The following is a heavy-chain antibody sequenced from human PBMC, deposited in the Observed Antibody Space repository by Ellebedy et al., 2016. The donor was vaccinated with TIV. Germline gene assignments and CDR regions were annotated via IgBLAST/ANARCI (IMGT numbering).Heavy chain of an antibody. CDR1: GGTFSSYA. Sequence: AASVKVSCKASGGTFSSYAISWARQAPGQGLEWMGGIIPIFGTANYAQKFQGRVTITADESTSTAYMGLSSLRSEDTAVYYCARVGVAVAMAAYFQHWGQGTLVTVSS. V-gene: IGHV1-69*13. CDR3: ARVGVAVAMAAYFQH. D-gene: IGHD6-19*01. J-gene: IGHJ1*01. CDR2: IIPIFGTA.